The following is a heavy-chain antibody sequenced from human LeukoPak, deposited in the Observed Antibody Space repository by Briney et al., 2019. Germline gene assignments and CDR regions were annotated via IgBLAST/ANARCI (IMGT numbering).Heavy chain of an antibody. D-gene: IGHD6-6*01. Sequence: GGSLRLPCAASGFTVSSNYMSRVRQAPGKGLEWVSVIYSGGSTYYADSVKGRFTISRDNSKNTLYLQMNSLRAEDTAVYYCARAYSSSFNFDYWGQGTLVTVSS. V-gene: IGHV3-66*01. J-gene: IGHJ4*02. CDR1: GFTVSSNY. CDR3: ARAYSSSFNFDY. CDR2: IYSGGST.